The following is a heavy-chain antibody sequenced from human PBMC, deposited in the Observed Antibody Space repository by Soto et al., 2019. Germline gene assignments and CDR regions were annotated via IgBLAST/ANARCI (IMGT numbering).Heavy chain of an antibody. CDR3: ASLGVGDWANYYYYYGMDV. D-gene: IGHD2-21*02. CDR2: VTANGGST. CDR1: GFTFSVYA. V-gene: IGHV3-23*01. J-gene: IGHJ6*02. Sequence: GGSLRLSXAATGFTFSVYAMTWVRQAPGKGLEWVSAVTANGGSTYSADSVKGRFTISRDNSKNTLFLQMSSLRAEDTAVYYCASLGVGDWANYYYYYGMDVWGQGTTVTVSS.